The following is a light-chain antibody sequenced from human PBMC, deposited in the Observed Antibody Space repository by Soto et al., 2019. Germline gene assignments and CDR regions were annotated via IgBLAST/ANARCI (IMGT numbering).Light chain of an antibody. J-gene: IGLJ1*01. CDR1: SGDVGGYNY. CDR2: EVS. Sequence: QSALTQPASVSGSPGQSITISCTGTSGDVGGYNYVSWYQQHPGKAPKLMIYEVSNRPSGVSNRFSGSMSGNTASRTISGLHAEDEADYYCSSYTSSSIDYVFGTGTKLTVL. V-gene: IGLV2-14*01. CDR3: SSYTSSSIDYV.